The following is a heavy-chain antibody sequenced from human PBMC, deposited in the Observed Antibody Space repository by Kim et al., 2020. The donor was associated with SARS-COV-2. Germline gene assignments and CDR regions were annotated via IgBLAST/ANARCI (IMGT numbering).Heavy chain of an antibody. J-gene: IGHJ6*02. D-gene: IGHD6-13*01. Sequence: GGSLRLSCAASGFTFSSYGMHWVRQAPGKGLEWVAVISYDGSNKYYADSVKGRFTISRDNSKNTLYLQMNSLRAEDTAVYYCAKGRSSSWSQDYYYYGMDVWGQGTTVTVSS. CDR2: ISYDGSNK. V-gene: IGHV3-30*18. CDR3: AKGRSSSWSQDYYYYGMDV. CDR1: GFTFSSYG.